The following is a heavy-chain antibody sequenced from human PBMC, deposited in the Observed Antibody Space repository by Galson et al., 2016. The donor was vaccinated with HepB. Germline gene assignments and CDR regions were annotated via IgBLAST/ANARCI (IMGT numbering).Heavy chain of an antibody. J-gene: IGHJ3*02. D-gene: IGHD3-9*01. CDR3: AKDKRYFDWLSHSHAFDI. V-gene: IGHV3-30*18. CDR2: ISYDGNNK. Sequence: SLRLSCAASGFTFSSYAMHWVRQAPGKGLEWVAVISYDGNNKYHADSVKGRFTISRDKSKNTLYMQMNSLRAEDTAVYYCAKDKRYFDWLSHSHAFDIWGQGTMVTVSS. CDR1: GFTFSSYA.